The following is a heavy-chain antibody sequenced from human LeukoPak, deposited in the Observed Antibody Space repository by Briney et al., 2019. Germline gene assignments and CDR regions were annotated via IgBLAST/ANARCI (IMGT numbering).Heavy chain of an antibody. CDR3: AKDYDFWSGYYSPTRGYFDY. J-gene: IGHJ4*02. Sequence: PGGSLRLSCAASGFTFSSSGMPWVRQAPGKGLEWVAFIRFDGSNKYYADSVKGRFTISRDNSKNTLYLQMNSLRAEDAAVYYCAKDYDFWSGYYSPTRGYFDYWGQGTLVTVSS. V-gene: IGHV3-30*02. D-gene: IGHD3-3*01. CDR1: GFTFSSSG. CDR2: IRFDGSNK.